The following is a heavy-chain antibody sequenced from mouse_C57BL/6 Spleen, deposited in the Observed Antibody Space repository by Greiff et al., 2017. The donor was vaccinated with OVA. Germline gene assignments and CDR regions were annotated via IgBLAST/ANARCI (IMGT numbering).Heavy chain of an antibody. CDR1: GYTFTSYW. V-gene: IGHV1-64*01. CDR2: IHPNSGST. CDR3: AREGDYDGEENY. Sequence: QVQLQQPGAELVKPGASVKLSCKASGYTFTSYWMHWVKQRPGQGLEWIGMIHPNSGSTNYNEKFKSKATLTVDKSSSTAYMQLSILTSEDAAVYYCAREGDYDGEENYWGQGTTLTVSS. J-gene: IGHJ2*01. D-gene: IGHD2-4*01.